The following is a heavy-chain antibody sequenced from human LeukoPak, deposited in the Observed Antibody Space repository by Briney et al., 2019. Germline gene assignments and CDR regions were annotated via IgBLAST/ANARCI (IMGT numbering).Heavy chain of an antibody. CDR2: ISYDGSNK. CDR3: AIRRRDLVIIH. V-gene: IGHV3-30*03. D-gene: IGHD3-9*01. Sequence: GGSLRLSCAASGFTFSTYGMHWVRQAPGKGLEWVAVISYDGSNKYYADSVKGRFTISRDNSKNTLYLQMHSLRPEDTAVYYCAIRRRDLVIIHWGQGNLVTVSS. CDR1: GFTFSTYG. J-gene: IGHJ1*01.